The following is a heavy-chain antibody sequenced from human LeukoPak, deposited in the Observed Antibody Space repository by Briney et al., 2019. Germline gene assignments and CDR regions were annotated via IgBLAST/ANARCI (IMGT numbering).Heavy chain of an antibody. CDR2: RNPNSGNT. CDR1: GYTFTSYD. D-gene: IGHD3-22*01. J-gene: IGHJ4*02. CDR3: ARVPTYYYDSSGTPAFDY. Sequence: ASVKVSCKASGYTFTSYDINWVRQATGQGLEWMGWRNPNSGNTGYAQKFQGRVTITRNTSISTAYMELSSLRSEDTAVYYCARVPTYYYDSSGTPAFDYWGQGTLVTVSS. V-gene: IGHV1-8*03.